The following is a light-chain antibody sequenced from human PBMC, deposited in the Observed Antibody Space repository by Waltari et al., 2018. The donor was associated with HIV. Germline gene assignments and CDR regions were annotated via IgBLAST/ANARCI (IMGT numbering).Light chain of an antibody. Sequence: EIVLTQSPGTLSLSPGDRAILSCRAGQRLTSRFLAWYQQKPGQAPRLLIYGASDRAAGIPDRFSGSGSGTDFTLTISRLEPGDSAVYYCQQYDRPPTFGQGTKLEI. CDR3: QQYDRPPT. J-gene: IGKJ2*01. CDR1: QRLTSRF. V-gene: IGKV3-20*01. CDR2: GAS.